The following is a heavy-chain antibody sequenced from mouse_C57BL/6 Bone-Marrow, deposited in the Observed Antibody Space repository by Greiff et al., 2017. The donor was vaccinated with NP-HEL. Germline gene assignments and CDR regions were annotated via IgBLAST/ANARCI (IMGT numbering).Heavy chain of an antibody. CDR3: ARRRLRQAWFAY. J-gene: IGHJ3*01. Sequence: VMLVESGPGLVQPSQSLSITCTVSGFSLTSYGVPWVRQSPGKGLAWLGVIWSGGSTDYNAAFISRLSISKDNSKSQVFFKMNSLQADDTAIYYCARRRLRQAWFAYWGQGTLVTVSA. V-gene: IGHV2-2*01. CDR1: GFSLTSYG. D-gene: IGHD2-2*01. CDR2: IWSGGST.